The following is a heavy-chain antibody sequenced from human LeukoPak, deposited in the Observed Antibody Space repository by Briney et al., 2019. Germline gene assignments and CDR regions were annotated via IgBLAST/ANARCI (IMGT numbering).Heavy chain of an antibody. V-gene: IGHV4-30-4*05. CDR3: ARVPVYSGTYFDY. CDR2: IYYSGST. D-gene: IGHD1-26*01. Sequence: IGYIYYSGSTYFNPSLKSRVTISVETSKNQFSLKLSSVTAADTAVYYCARVPVYSGTYFDYWGQGTLVTVSS. J-gene: IGHJ4*02.